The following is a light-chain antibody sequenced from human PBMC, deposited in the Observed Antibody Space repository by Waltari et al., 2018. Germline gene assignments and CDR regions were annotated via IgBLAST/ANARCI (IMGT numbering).Light chain of an antibody. CDR3: QQYNTLPVT. Sequence: DIQMTQSPSTLSASVGDRVTITFRASLSVQNNWAWYQHKAGKAPQVLIHKASRLESGVPSRFSGSGSGTEFTLTISSLQPDDFATYYCQQYNTLPVTFGGGTKVEMK. J-gene: IGKJ4*01. V-gene: IGKV1-5*03. CDR2: KAS. CDR1: LSVQNN.